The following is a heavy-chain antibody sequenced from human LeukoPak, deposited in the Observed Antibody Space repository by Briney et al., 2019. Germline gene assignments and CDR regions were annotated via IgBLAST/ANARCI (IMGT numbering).Heavy chain of an antibody. CDR1: GFNFNTYG. Sequence: GGSLRLSCAASGFNFNTYGINWVRQAPGKGLEWVTFISHDGTDKYYAESVKGRFSVSRDSSKNTVFVQMNSLRPEDTALYYCARVREIARAKSDGFDFWGQGTLVTVSS. CDR2: ISHDGTDK. D-gene: IGHD2-21*01. J-gene: IGHJ4*02. CDR3: ARVREIARAKSDGFDF. V-gene: IGHV3-30-3*01.